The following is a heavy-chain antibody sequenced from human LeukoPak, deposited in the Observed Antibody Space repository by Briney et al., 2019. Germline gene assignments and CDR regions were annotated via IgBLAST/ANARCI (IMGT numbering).Heavy chain of an antibody. V-gene: IGHV3-23*01. CDR1: GFTFSSYA. CDR3: AKDSYSSGWSYFDY. CDR2: ISGSGGST. J-gene: IGHJ4*02. Sequence: GGSLRPSCAASGFTFSSYAMSWVRQAPGKGLEWVSAISGSGGSTYYADSVKGRFTISRDNSKNTLYLQMNSLRAEDTAVYYCAKDSYSSGWSYFDYWGQGTLVTVSS. D-gene: IGHD6-19*01.